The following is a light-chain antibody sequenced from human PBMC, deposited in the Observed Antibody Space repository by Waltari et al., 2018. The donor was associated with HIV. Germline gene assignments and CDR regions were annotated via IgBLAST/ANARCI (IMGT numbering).Light chain of an antibody. CDR1: SSDIGYYNS. V-gene: IGLV2-14*01. Sequence: QFALTQPASVSGSPGQSITISCTGRSSDIGYYNSVSWYQQHPGKAPKLIIYEVSNRPSGISSRFSGSKSGNTASLTISGLQAEDEADYFCSSLTNSATLSVLFGGGTQLTVL. CDR3: SSLTNSATLSVL. CDR2: EVS. J-gene: IGLJ3*02.